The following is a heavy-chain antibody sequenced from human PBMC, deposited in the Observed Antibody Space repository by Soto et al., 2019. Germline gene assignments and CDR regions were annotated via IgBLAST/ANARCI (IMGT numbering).Heavy chain of an antibody. D-gene: IGHD6-19*01. J-gene: IGHJ4*02. V-gene: IGHV3-30-3*01. CDR2: ISYDGSNK. CDR3: ARDSSGCLDY. CDR1: GFTFSSYA. Sequence: LRLSCAASGFTFSSYAMHWVRQAPGKGLEWVAVISYDGSNKYYADSVKGRFTISRDNSKNTLYLQMNSLRAEDTAVYYCARDSSGCLDYWDQGXLVTVYS.